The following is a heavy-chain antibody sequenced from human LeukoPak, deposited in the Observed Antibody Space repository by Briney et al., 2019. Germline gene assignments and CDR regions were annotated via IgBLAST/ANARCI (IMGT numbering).Heavy chain of an antibody. V-gene: IGHV4-34*01. CDR2: VNHSGRT. CDR1: GGSFSDYW. J-gene: IGHJ4*02. D-gene: IGHD5-18*01. Sequence: SETLSLTCAVYGGSFSDYWWTWIRQSPGKGLEWIGEVNHSGRTNYNPSLKSRVSISVDRSKKQFSLKLSSVTAADTAVYYCARSVGIQLWRGYFDYWGQGTLVTVSS. CDR3: ARSVGIQLWRGYFDY.